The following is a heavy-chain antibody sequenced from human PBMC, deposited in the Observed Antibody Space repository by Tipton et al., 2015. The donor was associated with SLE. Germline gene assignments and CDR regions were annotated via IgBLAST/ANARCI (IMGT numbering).Heavy chain of an antibody. V-gene: IGHV4-34*01. D-gene: IGHD4-23*01. J-gene: IGHJ5*02. CDR3: ARGGRGDGGNPFDP. CDR2: INHSGST. CDR1: GGSFSGYY. Sequence: TLTLTCAVYGGSFSGYYWSWIRQPPGKGLEWIGEINHSGSTNYNPSLKSRVTASMDTSKNQLSLKLSSVTAADTAAYYCARGGRGDGGNPFDPWGQGTLVTVSS.